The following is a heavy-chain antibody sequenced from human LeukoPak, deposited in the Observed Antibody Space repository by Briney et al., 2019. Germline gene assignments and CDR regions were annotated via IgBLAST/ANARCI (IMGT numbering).Heavy chain of an antibody. D-gene: IGHD6-13*01. J-gene: IGHJ4*02. CDR3: ARDQKYSSSCDLDY. CDR2: ISAYNGNT. CDR1: GGTFSSYG. Sequence: ASVKVSCKASGGTFSSYGISWVRQAPGQGLEWMGWISAYNGNTNYAQKLQGRVTMTTDTSTSTAYMELRSLRSDDTAVYRCARDQKYSSSCDLDYWGQGTLVTVSS. V-gene: IGHV1-18*01.